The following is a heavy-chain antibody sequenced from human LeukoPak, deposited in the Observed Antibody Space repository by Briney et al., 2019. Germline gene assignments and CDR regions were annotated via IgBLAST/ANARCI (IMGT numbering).Heavy chain of an antibody. CDR1: GFTFSSYA. D-gene: IGHD5-24*01. CDR2: ISFDGSDK. J-gene: IGHJ4*02. CDR3: AKDLVPRDNYYFDY. Sequence: GRSLRLSCAASGFTFSSYAMHWVRQAPGKGLEWVALISFDGSDKYYADSVKGRCTISRDNSKNTLYLQMNSLRAEDTAVYYCAKDLVPRDNYYFDYWGQGTLVTVSS. V-gene: IGHV3-30*04.